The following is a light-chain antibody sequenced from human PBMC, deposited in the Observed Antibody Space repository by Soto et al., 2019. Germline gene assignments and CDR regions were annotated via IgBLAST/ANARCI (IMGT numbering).Light chain of an antibody. Sequence: QSVRNQPASVSGSPGQSITISCTGTSSDVGSYNLVSWYQQHPGKAPKLMIYEGSKRPSGVSNRFSGSKSGNTASLTISGLQAEDEADYYCCSYAGSPYVFGTGTKVTVL. V-gene: IGLV2-23*01. CDR2: EGS. J-gene: IGLJ1*01. CDR3: CSYAGSPYV. CDR1: SSDVGSYNL.